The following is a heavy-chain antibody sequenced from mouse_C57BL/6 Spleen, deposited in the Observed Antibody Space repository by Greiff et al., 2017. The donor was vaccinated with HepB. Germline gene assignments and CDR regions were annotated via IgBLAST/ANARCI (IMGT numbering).Heavy chain of an antibody. CDR2: INPNNGGT. CDR3: ARQAYYSNYYFDY. J-gene: IGHJ2*01. CDR1: GYTFTDYN. D-gene: IGHD2-5*01. Sequence: VQLQQSGPELVKPGASVKMSCKASGYTFTDYNMHWVKQSHGKSLEWIGYINPNNGGTSYNQKFKGKATLTVNKSSSTAYMELRSLTSEDSAVYYCARQAYYSNYYFDYWGQGTTLTVSS. V-gene: IGHV1-22*01.